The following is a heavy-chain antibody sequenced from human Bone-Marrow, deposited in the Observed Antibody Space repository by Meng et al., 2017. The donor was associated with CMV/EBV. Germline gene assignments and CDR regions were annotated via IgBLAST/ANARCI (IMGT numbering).Heavy chain of an antibody. Sequence: SESLSLTFAVYGGSFSGYYWSWIRQPPGKGLEWIGEINHSGSTNYNPSLKSRVTISVDKSKNQFTLKLSSVTAADTAGYYCARDPAYCGGDCSPDAFDIWGQGTMVTVSS. CDR2: INHSGST. V-gene: IGHV4-34*01. J-gene: IGHJ3*02. D-gene: IGHD2-21*01. CDR3: ARDPAYCGGDCSPDAFDI. CDR1: GGSFSGYY.